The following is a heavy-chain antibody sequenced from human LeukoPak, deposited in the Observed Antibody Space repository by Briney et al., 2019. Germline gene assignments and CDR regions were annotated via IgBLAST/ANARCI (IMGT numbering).Heavy chain of an antibody. CDR1: GYTFTGYY. CDR3: ARVGRYCSSTSCYTGDWFGP. V-gene: IGHV1-2*02. Sequence: ASVKVSCKASGYTFTGYYMHWVRQAPGQGLEWMGCINPNSGGTNYAQKFQGRVTMTRDTSISTAYMELSRLRSDDTAVYYCARVGRYCSSTSCYTGDWFGPWGQGTLVTVSS. J-gene: IGHJ5*02. CDR2: INPNSGGT. D-gene: IGHD2-2*02.